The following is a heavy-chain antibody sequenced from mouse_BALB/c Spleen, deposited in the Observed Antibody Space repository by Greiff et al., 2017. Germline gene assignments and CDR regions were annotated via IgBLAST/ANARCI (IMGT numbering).Heavy chain of an antibody. CDR1: GFTFSSYT. V-gene: IGHV5-6-4*01. Sequence: EVKLMESGGGLVKPGGSLKLSCAASGFTFSSYTMSWVRQTPEKRLAWVATISSGGSYTYYPDSVNGRFTIFRDNAKTTLYLQMSRLKSEDTAMYFCTREGDTRGEDYYAMDYWGQGTSVTVSS. CDR2: ISSGGSYT. CDR3: TREGDTRGEDYYAMDY. J-gene: IGHJ4*01.